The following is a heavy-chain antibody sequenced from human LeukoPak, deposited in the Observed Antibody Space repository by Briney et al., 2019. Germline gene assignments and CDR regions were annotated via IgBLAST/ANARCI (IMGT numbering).Heavy chain of an antibody. J-gene: IGHJ4*02. CDR1: GGSISSYY. D-gene: IGHD6-13*01. Sequence: SQTLSLTCTVSGGSISSYYWSWIRQPPGKGLEWIGSIYYSGSTYYNPSLKSRVTISVDTSKNQFSLKLSSVTAADTAVYYCARLKGDQQLVPNDSFDYWGQGTLVTVSS. CDR2: IYYSGST. V-gene: IGHV4-59*05. CDR3: ARLKGDQQLVPNDSFDY.